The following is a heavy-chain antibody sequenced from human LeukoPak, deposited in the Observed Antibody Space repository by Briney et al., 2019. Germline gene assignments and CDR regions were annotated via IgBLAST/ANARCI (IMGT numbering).Heavy chain of an antibody. J-gene: IGHJ3*02. CDR2: ISAYNGNT. V-gene: IGHV1-18*01. Sequence: GASVKVSCKASGYTFTSYGISWVRQAPGQGLEWMGWISAYNGNTNYAQKLQGRVTMTTDTSTSTAYMELSSLRSEDTAVYYCARDIVAGTRSHAFDIWGQGTMVTVSS. CDR3: ARDIVAGTRSHAFDI. CDR1: GYTFTSYG. D-gene: IGHD6-19*01.